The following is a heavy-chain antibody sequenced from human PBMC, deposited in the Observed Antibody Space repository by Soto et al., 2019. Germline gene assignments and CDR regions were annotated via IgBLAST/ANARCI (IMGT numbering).Heavy chain of an antibody. Sequence: GESLKISCKGSGYSFTNYWIGWVRQMPGKGLEWMGIIYPGDSDTRYSPSFQGQVTISADKSINTAYLQWSSLKASDTAMYYCARRHIAAAGIDPWFDPWGQGTLVTFSS. J-gene: IGHJ5*02. CDR2: IYPGDSDT. CDR1: GYSFTNYW. D-gene: IGHD6-13*01. V-gene: IGHV5-51*01. CDR3: ARRHIAAAGIDPWFDP.